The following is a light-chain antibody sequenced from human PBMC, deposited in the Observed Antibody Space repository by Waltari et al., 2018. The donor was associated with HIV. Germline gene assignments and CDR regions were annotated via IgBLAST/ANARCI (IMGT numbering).Light chain of an antibody. Sequence: DIQLTQSPSFLSASVGDRVTITCRASQGISSYVAWYQQKPGKVPKLLIYGASTLQSGVPSRFSGSGSGTEFTLTINSLQPEDFATYYCQQVNSYPVTFGQGTKLEIK. CDR1: QGISSY. CDR2: GAS. J-gene: IGKJ2*01. CDR3: QQVNSYPVT. V-gene: IGKV1-9*01.